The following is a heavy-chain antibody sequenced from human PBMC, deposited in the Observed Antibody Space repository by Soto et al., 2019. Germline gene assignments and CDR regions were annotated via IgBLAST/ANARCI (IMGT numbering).Heavy chain of an antibody. D-gene: IGHD5-12*01. CDR2: IYHTGTT. CDR3: ARGGNRYSSTSSGVGGFDY. Sequence: SETLSLTCTVSGDSITSSYLSWIRQSPEKGLEWIAYIYHTGTTNYNPSLKSRVSTSIDTSKNQFSLSLTSLTTADTAIYFCARGGNRYSSTSSGVGGFDYWGRGTLVTVSS. J-gene: IGHJ4*02. CDR1: GDSITSSY. V-gene: IGHV4-59*01.